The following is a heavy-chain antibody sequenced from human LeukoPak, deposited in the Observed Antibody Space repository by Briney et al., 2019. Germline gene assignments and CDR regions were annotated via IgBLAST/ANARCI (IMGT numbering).Heavy chain of an antibody. CDR1: GFTFSSHG. D-gene: IGHD5-18*01. V-gene: IGHV3-33*06. J-gene: IGHJ4*02. CDR2: IWYDGSNK. CDR3: AKVRPSYTASFYFDY. Sequence: GRSLRLSCAASGFTFSSHGMHWVRQAPGKGLEWVAVIWYDGSNKDYAESVKGRFTISRDNSKNTLYLQMNSLRGEDTAVYYCAKVRPSYTASFYFDYWGQGTLVTVSS.